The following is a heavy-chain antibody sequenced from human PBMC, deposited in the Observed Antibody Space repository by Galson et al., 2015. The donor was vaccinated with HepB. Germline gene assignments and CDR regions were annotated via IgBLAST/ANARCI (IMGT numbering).Heavy chain of an antibody. CDR3: ARDVFRASGGYCSSTSCYPPGY. CDR2: INPNSGGT. D-gene: IGHD2-2*03. V-gene: IGHV1-2*02. CDR1: GYTFTGYY. J-gene: IGHJ4*02. Sequence: SVKVSCKASGYTFTGYYMHWVRQAPGQGLEWMGWINPNSGGTNYAQKFQGRVTMTRDTSISTAYMELSRLRSDDTAVYYCARDVFRASGGYCSSTSCYPPGYWGQGTLVTVSS.